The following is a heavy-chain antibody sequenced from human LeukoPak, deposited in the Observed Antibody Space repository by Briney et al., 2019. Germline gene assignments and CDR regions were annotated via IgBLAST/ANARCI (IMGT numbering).Heavy chain of an antibody. CDR2: MNPHSGNT. D-gene: IGHD5-12*01. CDR1: VYTFTSYD. V-gene: IGHV1-8*01. CDR3: ARETVARIQRDYYYYGMDV. J-gene: IGHJ6*02. Sequence: GASVKVSCKASVYTFTSYDINWVRQAPGHGLEWMGWMNPHSGNTGYAQKFQGRVTMTRNTCISTAYMELSSLRSEDTAVYYCARETVARIQRDYYYYGMDVWGQGTTVTVSS.